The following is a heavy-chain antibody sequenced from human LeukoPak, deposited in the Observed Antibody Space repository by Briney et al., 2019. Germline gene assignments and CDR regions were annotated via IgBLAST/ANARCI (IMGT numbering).Heavy chain of an antibody. CDR2: IYDSGST. CDR3: ARGGSGYDSFYYYGMDV. V-gene: IGHV4-59*01. D-gene: IGHD5-12*01. CDR1: GGSISGYY. Sequence: PSETLSLTCTVSGGSISGYYWSWIRQPPGKGLEWIGYIYDSGSTNYNPSLKSRVTISVDTSKNQFSLKLSSVTAADTAVYYRARGGSGYDSFYYYGMDVWGQGTTVTVSS. J-gene: IGHJ6*02.